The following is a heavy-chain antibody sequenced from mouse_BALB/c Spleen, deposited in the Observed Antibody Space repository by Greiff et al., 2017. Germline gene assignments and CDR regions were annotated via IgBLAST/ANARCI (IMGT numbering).Heavy chain of an antibody. J-gene: IGHJ2*01. CDR2: ISSGGST. D-gene: IGHD1-3*01. Sequence: EVKLQESGGGLVKPGGSLKLSCAASGFTFSSYAMSWVRQTPEKRLEWVASISSGGSTYYPDSVKGRFTISRDNARNILYLQMSSLRSEDTAMYYCAREELKYGNYWGQGTTLTVSS. CDR1: GFTFSSYA. CDR3: AREELKYGNY. V-gene: IGHV5-6-5*01.